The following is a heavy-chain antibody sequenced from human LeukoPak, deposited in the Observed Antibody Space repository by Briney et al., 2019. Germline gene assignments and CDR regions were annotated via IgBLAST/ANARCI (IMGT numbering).Heavy chain of an antibody. Sequence: GGSLRLSCAASGFTFSSYSMNWVRQAPGKGLEWVSYISSSSSTIYYADSVKGRFTISRDNAKNSLYLQMNSLRAEDTAVYYCARWGAQQLVQDVETPDYWGQGTLVTVSS. CDR2: ISSSSSTI. J-gene: IGHJ4*02. CDR3: ARWGAQQLVQDVETPDY. V-gene: IGHV3-48*04. CDR1: GFTFSSYS. D-gene: IGHD6-13*01.